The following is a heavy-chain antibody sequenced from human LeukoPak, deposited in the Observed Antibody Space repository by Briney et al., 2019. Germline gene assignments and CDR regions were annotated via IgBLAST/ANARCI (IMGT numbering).Heavy chain of an antibody. CDR3: ARGRPYSGGYHLDY. J-gene: IGHJ4*02. CDR2: IYYSGST. Sequence: TSETLSLTCTVSGDSTSSDRYYGGWVRQPPGKGLEWIGNIYYSGSTYYNPSLKSRVTMSVDTSKNQFFLKLNSVTAADTAVYYCARGRPYSGGYHLDYWGQGTLVTVSA. CDR1: GDSTSSDRYY. D-gene: IGHD1-26*01. V-gene: IGHV4-39*01.